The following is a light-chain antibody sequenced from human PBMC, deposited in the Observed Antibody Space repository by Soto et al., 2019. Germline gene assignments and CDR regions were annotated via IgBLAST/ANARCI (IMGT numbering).Light chain of an antibody. V-gene: IGLV1-40*01. CDR3: QSYDSSLRAYV. CDR2: GNT. J-gene: IGLJ1*01. CDR1: SSNIRANFD. Sequence: QSVLTQPPSVSGAPGQRVTISCTGSSSNIRANFDVGWFQHLPGSAPKVLIYGNTNRPSGVPARFSGSKSGTSASLAITGLQADDEADSSCQSYDSSLRAYVFGSGTKVTVL.